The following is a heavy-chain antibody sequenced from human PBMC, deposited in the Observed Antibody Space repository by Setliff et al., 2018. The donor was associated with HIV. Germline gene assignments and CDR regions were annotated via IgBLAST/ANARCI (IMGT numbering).Heavy chain of an antibody. J-gene: IGHJ3*01. CDR1: GYTFSSYG. CDR3: ARVPYRSAWFSGGHDAFDV. D-gene: IGHD6-19*01. V-gene: IGHV1-18*01. Sequence: ASVKVSCKASGYTFSSYGISWVRQAPGQGLEWMGWISGYNGNTKYVQKYQGRVTMTTDTSTSKVYMELRTLRSDDTAVYYCARVPYRSAWFSGGHDAFDVWGQGTMVTVSS. CDR2: ISGYNGNT.